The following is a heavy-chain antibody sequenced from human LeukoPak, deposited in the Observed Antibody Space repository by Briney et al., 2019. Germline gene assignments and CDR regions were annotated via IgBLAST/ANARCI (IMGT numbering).Heavy chain of an antibody. CDR2: IYTSGST. Sequence: SETLSLTCTVSGGSISSYYWSWIRQPAGKGLEWIGRIYTSGSTNYNPSLKSRVTMSVDTSKNQFSLKLSSVTAADTAAYYCARVGCSSTSCFRSWFDPWGQGTLVTVSS. V-gene: IGHV4-4*07. J-gene: IGHJ5*02. CDR3: ARVGCSSTSCFRSWFDP. D-gene: IGHD2-2*01. CDR1: GGSISSYY.